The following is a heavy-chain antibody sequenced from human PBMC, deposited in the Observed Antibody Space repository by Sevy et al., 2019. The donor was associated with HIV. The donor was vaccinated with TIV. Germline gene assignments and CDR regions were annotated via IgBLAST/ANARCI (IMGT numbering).Heavy chain of an antibody. CDR1: GGSFSGYY. CDR3: ARHCSSTSCSHAFDI. CDR2: INYSGST. J-gene: IGHJ3*02. V-gene: IGHV4-34*01. D-gene: IGHD2-2*01. Sequence: SETLSLTCAVYGGSFSGYYWSWIRQPPGKGLEWIGEINYSGSTNYNPSLKSRVTISVDTSKNQFSLKLSSVTAADTAVYYCARHCSSTSCSHAFDIWDQGTMVTVSS.